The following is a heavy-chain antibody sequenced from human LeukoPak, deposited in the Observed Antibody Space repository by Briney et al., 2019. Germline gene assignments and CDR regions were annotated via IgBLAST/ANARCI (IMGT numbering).Heavy chain of an antibody. CDR1: GGSISSYY. Sequence: ESSETLSLTCTVSGGSISSYYWSWIRQPPGKGLEWIGYIYYSGSTNYNPSLKSRVTISVDTSKKQFSLKLSSGAAADTAVYYCARGPKPSSGWYSRIDYWGQGTLVTVSS. D-gene: IGHD6-19*01. CDR2: IYYSGST. CDR3: ARGPKPSSGWYSRIDY. J-gene: IGHJ4*02. V-gene: IGHV4-59*01.